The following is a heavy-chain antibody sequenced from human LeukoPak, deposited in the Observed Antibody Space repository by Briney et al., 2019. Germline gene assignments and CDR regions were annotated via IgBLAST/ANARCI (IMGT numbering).Heavy chain of an antibody. CDR2: IYYSGST. Sequence: SETLSLTCAVSGGSISSYDWSWLRQPPGKGVEWLGDIYYSGSTNYNPSLKSRVTISVDTSKNQFSLKLSSVTAADTAVYYCARLTYYDILTGYYFDYWAREPWSPSPQ. V-gene: IGHV4-59*01. J-gene: IGHJ4*02. CDR3: ARLTYYDILTGYYFDY. CDR1: GGSISSYD. D-gene: IGHD3-9*01.